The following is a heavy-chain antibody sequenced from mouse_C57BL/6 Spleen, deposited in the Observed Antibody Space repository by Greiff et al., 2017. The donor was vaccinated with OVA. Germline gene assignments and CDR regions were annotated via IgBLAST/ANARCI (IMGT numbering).Heavy chain of an antibody. CDR3: ARESLMITFDY. V-gene: IGHV1-4*01. J-gene: IGHJ2*01. CDR2: INPSSGYT. D-gene: IGHD2-4*01. CDR1: GYTFTSYT. Sequence: VQLQQSGAELARPGASVKMSCKASGYTFTSYTMHWVKQRPGQGLEWIGYINPSSGYTKYNQKFKDKATLTADKSSSTAYMQLSSLTSEDSAVYYCARESLMITFDYWGQGTTLTVSS.